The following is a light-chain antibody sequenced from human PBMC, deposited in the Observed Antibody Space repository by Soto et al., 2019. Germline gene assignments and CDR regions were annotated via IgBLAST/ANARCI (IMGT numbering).Light chain of an antibody. J-gene: IGKJ1*01. V-gene: IGKV1-5*01. CDR3: QQYDSVWGK. CDR2: DAS. CDR1: QSASTF. Sequence: DIQMTQSPSTLSASVGDRVTITCRASQSASTFLAWYQQKPGQAPKLLIYDASTLQSGVPSRFSGSGSGTEFTLTISSLQPDDFATYYCQQYDSVWGKFGPGTKVDIK.